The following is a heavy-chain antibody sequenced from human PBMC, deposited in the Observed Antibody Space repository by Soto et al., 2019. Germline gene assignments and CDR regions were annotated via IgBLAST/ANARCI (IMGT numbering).Heavy chain of an antibody. D-gene: IGHD2-15*01. J-gene: IGHJ4*02. CDR2: IIPIFGTA. Sequence: ASVKVSCKASGGTFSSYAISWVRQAPGQGLEWMGGIIPIFGTANYAQKFQGRVTITADESTSTAYMELSSLRSEDTAVYYCARDQPLGYCSGGSCRFDYWGQGTLVTVSS. V-gene: IGHV1-69*13. CDR3: ARDQPLGYCSGGSCRFDY. CDR1: GGTFSSYA.